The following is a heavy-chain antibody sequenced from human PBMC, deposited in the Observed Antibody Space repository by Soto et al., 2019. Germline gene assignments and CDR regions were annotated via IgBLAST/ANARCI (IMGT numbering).Heavy chain of an antibody. J-gene: IGHJ4*02. V-gene: IGHV5-51*01. Sequence: GESLKISCNASGHTFSNYWIAWVRHVPGKGLECMGIIYPGDSDTRYRPSFQGHVTISADKSITTAYLQWNSLKASDTAMYYCATPASSGWYLGFDYWGQGTLVTVSS. CDR3: ATPASSGWYLGFDY. CDR1: GHTFSNYW. D-gene: IGHD6-19*01. CDR2: IYPGDSDT.